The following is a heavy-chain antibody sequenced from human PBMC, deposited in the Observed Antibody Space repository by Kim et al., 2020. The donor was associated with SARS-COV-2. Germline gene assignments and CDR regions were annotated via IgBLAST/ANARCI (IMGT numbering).Heavy chain of an antibody. J-gene: IGHJ4*02. CDR2: ISWNSGSI. CDR3: ARGLSVDY. D-gene: IGHD3-16*02. V-gene: IGHV3-9*01. Sequence: GGSLRLSCAASGFTFDDYAMHWVRQAPGKGLEWVSGISWNSGSIGYADSVKGRFTISRDNAKNSLYLQMNSLRAEDTALYYCARGLSVDYWGQGTLVTVSS. CDR1: GFTFDDYA.